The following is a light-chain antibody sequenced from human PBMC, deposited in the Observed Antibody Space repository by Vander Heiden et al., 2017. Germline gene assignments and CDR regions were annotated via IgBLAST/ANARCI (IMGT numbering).Light chain of an antibody. V-gene: IGKV1-5*03. CDR3: QQDNSSSWT. CDR1: QSISSW. CDR2: KAS. Sequence: DIQMTQYPSTLSASVGDRVTITCRASQSISSWLACYQQKPGKAPKLLIYKASSLVSGVPSRFSGSGSGTEFTLTISSLQPADFATSYCQQDNSSSWTFGQGTKVEIK. J-gene: IGKJ1*01.